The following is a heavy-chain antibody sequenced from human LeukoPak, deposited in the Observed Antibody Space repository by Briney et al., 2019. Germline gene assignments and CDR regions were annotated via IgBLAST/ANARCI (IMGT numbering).Heavy chain of an antibody. CDR1: GYTFTGYY. CDR3: ARASPGYSSSWYDFDY. Sequence: GASVKVSCKASGYTFTGYYMHWVRQAPGQGLEWMGWINPNSGGTNYAQKFQGRVTMTRDTSISTAYMELSRLRSEDTAVYYCARASPGYSSSWYDFDYWGQGTLVTVSS. D-gene: IGHD6-13*01. CDR2: INPNSGGT. V-gene: IGHV1-2*02. J-gene: IGHJ4*02.